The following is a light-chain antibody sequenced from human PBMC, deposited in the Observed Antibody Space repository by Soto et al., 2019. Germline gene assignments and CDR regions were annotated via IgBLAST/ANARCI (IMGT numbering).Light chain of an antibody. CDR3: QQSYTTAWT. J-gene: IGKJ1*01. CDR1: QTVSRY. Sequence: IQLTQSPSSLSASVGDTVTITCRASQTVSRYLNWYQQKSGTAPKLLIYAASSLQSGVPSRFSGSGSGTDFTLTISSLHPEDFATYYCQQSYTTAWTFGQGTKV. V-gene: IGKV1-39*01. CDR2: AAS.